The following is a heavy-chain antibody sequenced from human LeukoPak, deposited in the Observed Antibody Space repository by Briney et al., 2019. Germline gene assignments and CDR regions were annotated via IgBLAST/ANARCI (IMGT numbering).Heavy chain of an antibody. D-gene: IGHD3-9*01. CDR3: ARRYDILTGYYVYYFDS. Sequence: GGSLRLSCSASGFTFSSYAMSWVRQAPGKGLEWVSAINWNGGGAGYADSVKGRFIISRDNAKNSLYLQMNSLRAEDTALYYCARRYDILTGYYVYYFDSWGQGTLVTVSS. CDR1: GFTFSSYA. CDR2: INWNGGGA. J-gene: IGHJ4*02. V-gene: IGHV3-20*04.